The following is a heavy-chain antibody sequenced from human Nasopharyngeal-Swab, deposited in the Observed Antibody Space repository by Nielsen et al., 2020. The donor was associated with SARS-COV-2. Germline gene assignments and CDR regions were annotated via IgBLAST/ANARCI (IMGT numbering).Heavy chain of an antibody. CDR1: GFTLSDYY. V-gene: IGHV3-11*04. D-gene: IGHD5-12*01. CDR3: ARDIEVATNDAFDI. Sequence: GESLKISCAASGFTLSDYYMSWIRQAPGKGLEWVSYISSSGSTIYYADSVKGRFTISRDNAKNSLYLQMNSLRAEDTAVYYCARDIEVATNDAFDIWGQGTMVTVSS. CDR2: ISSSGSTI. J-gene: IGHJ3*02.